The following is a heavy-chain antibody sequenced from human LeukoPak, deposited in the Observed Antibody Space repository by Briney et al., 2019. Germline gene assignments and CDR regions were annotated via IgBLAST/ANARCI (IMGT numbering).Heavy chain of an antibody. J-gene: IGHJ2*01. V-gene: IGHV3-53*01. CDR2: IYSGGST. Sequence: GGSLRLSCAASGFTVSSNYMSWVRQAPGKGLEWVSVIYSGGSTYYADSVKGRFTISRDNSKNTLYLQMNSLRAEDTAVCYCARRGMVRGKDWYFDLWGRGTLVTVSS. CDR3: ARRGMVRGKDWYFDL. D-gene: IGHD3-10*01. CDR1: GFTVSSNY.